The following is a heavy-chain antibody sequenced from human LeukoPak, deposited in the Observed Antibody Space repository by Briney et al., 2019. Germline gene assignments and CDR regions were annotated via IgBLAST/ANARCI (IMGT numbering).Heavy chain of an antibody. CDR1: GFTFSSYG. D-gene: IGHD3-10*01. J-gene: IGHJ4*02. CDR3: AKELYYYGSGSYYPEDY. V-gene: IGHV3-30*18. CDR2: ISYDGSNK. Sequence: GRSLRLSCAASGFTFSSYGMHWVRQAPGKGLEWVAVISYDGSNKYYADSVKGRFTISRDNSKNTLYLQMNSLRAEDTAVYYCAKELYYYGSGSYYPEDYWGQGTLVTVSS.